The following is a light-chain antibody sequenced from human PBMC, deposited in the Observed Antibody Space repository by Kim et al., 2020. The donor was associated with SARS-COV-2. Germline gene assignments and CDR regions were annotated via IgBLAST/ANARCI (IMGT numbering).Light chain of an antibody. CDR1: SSDVGGYNY. V-gene: IGLV2-14*03. J-gene: IGLJ1*01. CDR2: DVS. CDR3: SSYTSSSTPYV. Sequence: QSITISCTGTSSDVGGYNYVSWYQQHPGKAPKLMIYDVSNRPSGVSNRFSGSKSGNTVSLTISGLQAEDEADYYCSSYTSSSTPYVFGTGTKVTVL.